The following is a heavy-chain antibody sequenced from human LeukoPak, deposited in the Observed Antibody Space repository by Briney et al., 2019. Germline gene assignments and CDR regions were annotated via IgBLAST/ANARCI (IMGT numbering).Heavy chain of an antibody. J-gene: IGHJ4*02. CDR3: AKDRPATYYYDSSGPTLDY. Sequence: GGSLRLSCAASGFTFSSYAMSWVRQAPGKGLEWVSAISGSGGSTYYADSVKGRFTISRDNSKNTLYLQMNSLRAEDTAVYYCAKDRPATYYYDSSGPTLDYWGQGTLVTVSS. D-gene: IGHD3-22*01. CDR2: ISGSGGST. CDR1: GFTFSSYA. V-gene: IGHV3-23*01.